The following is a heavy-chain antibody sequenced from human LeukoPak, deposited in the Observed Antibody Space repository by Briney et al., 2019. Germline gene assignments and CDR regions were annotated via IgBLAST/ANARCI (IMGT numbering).Heavy chain of an antibody. Sequence: GESLKISCWGSGYSFTSYWIAWVRQMPGKGLEWMGLINAGDSETRYSPSFQGQVSISVDRSSSTAYLQWGSLKASDTAMYYRARHKAGANSFGPWGQGTLVTVSS. CDR2: INAGDSET. CDR3: ARHKAGANSFGP. J-gene: IGHJ5*02. V-gene: IGHV5-51*01. D-gene: IGHD4/OR15-4a*01. CDR1: GYSFTSYW.